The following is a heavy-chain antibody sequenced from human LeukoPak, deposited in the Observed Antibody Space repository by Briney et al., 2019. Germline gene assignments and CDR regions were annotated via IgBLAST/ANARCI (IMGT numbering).Heavy chain of an antibody. Sequence: GGSLRLSCAASGFSVNNLYMSWVRQPPGKGLEWVSVIYSGDRTYNADSVKGRFTISRDTSKNTVYLQMNSLRPEETAVYYCARDGEYSYGYGFDYWGQGTLVTVSS. CDR3: ARDGEYSYGYGFDY. J-gene: IGHJ4*02. D-gene: IGHD5-18*01. CDR2: IYSGDRT. CDR1: GFSVNNLY. V-gene: IGHV3-66*01.